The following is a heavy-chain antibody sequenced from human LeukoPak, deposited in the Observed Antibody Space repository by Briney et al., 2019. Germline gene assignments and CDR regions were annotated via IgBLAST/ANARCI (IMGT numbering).Heavy chain of an antibody. V-gene: IGHV1-18*01. D-gene: IGHD3-9*01. CDR1: GYTFTRYA. CDR3: ARGAYYDILTGYETVDAFDI. CDR2: ISTYNGNT. J-gene: IGHJ3*02. Sequence: ASVKVSCKASGYTFTRYAITWVRQAPGQGPEWMGRISTYNGNTNYAQKLQGRVTMTTDTSTSTAYMELRSLRSDDTAVYYCARGAYYDILTGYETVDAFDIWGQGTMVTVSS.